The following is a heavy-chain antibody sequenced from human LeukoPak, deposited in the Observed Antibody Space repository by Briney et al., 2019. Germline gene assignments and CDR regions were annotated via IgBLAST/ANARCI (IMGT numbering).Heavy chain of an antibody. D-gene: IGHD2-21*02. CDR2: INPSGGST. Sequence: ASVKVSCKASGYTFTNYFVHWVRHAPGQGLEWMGIINPSGGSTRYTQKFQGRVTMTRDTSTSTVYMELSSLRSEDTAVYYCARDGDAYCSGDCYIDPWGQGTLVTVSS. V-gene: IGHV1-46*01. J-gene: IGHJ5*02. CDR3: ARDGDAYCSGDCYIDP. CDR1: GYTFTNYF.